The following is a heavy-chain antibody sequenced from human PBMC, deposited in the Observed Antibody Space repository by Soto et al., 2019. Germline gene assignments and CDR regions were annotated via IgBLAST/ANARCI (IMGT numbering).Heavy chain of an antibody. Sequence: GGSLRLSCAASEFTFSTYAMSWVSQAPGKGLEWVSAISGSGGSTYYADSVRGRFTISRDTSKNTLYLQMNSLRAEDTALYYCAKSYSSNWYDYFDYWGQGTLDTVSS. CDR2: ISGSGGST. CDR1: EFTFSTYA. V-gene: IGHV3-23*01. CDR3: AKSYSSNWYDYFDY. J-gene: IGHJ4*02. D-gene: IGHD6-13*01.